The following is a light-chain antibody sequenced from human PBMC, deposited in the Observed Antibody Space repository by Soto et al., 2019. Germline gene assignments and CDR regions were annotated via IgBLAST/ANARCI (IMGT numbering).Light chain of an antibody. CDR2: DSS. CDR3: QQRSDSIT. Sequence: EIVLTQFPATLSLSPGDGATLSCRASQSVSSYLAWYQQKRGQAPRLLIYDSSTRAPGIPARFSGRGSGAAFTLTISSLEPEDFAVYYCQQRSDSITFGQGTRLEIK. V-gene: IGKV3-11*01. J-gene: IGKJ5*01. CDR1: QSVSSY.